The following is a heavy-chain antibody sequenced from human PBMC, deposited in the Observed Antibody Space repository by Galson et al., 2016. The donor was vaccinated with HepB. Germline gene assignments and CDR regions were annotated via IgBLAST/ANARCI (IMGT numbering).Heavy chain of an antibody. D-gene: IGHD3-3*01. CDR2: LYRGGYT. V-gene: IGHV3-53*01. CDR3: VKGGHYSHFDF. Sequence: SLRLSCAVSDFSVSVSYMSWVRQAPGKGLEWVSVLYRGGYTNYADSVKGRFTISRDNSKNTLYLQMNSLRAEDTALYYCVKGGHYSHFDFWGQGTLVTVSS. J-gene: IGHJ4*02. CDR1: DFSVSVSY.